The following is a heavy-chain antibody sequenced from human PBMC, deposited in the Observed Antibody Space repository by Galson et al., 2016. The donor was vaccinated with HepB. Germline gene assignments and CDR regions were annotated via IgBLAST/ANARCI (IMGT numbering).Heavy chain of an antibody. V-gene: IGHV1-2*04. J-gene: IGHJ6*02. D-gene: IGHD4-17*01. Sequence: SVKVSCKASGYTFTVYYLHWVRQAPGQGLEWLGWINPNSGGTNYAQKFQGWVTMTRDTSISTAYIELSKLRSDDTAVYYCAANFGDYYYGVDVWGQGTTVTVSS. CDR1: GYTFTVYY. CDR2: INPNSGGT. CDR3: AANFGDYYYGVDV.